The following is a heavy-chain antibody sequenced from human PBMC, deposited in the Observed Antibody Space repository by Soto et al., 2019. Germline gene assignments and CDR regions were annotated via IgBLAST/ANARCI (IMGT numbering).Heavy chain of an antibody. V-gene: IGHV3-23*01. D-gene: IGHD6-13*01. J-gene: IGHJ4*02. CDR1: GFTFSGHA. Sequence: LRLSCAASGFTFSGHAMSWVRQAPGKGLQWVSGISGSGGRTIYADSVKGRFTISRDSSKNTLYLQMNSLRADDTAIYYCAKSTAAGSFLGDYWGQGTLVTVSS. CDR2: ISGSGGRT. CDR3: AKSTAAGSFLGDY.